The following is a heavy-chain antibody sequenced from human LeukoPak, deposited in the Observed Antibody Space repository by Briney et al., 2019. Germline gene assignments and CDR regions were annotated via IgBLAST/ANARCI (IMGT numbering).Heavy chain of an antibody. V-gene: IGHV3-33*06. CDR2: LLYDGSNK. CDR3: AKGPDSRIIYFDY. D-gene: IGHD1-26*01. J-gene: IGHJ4*02. CDR1: GFIFSSCG. Sequence: GGSLRLSCTASGFIFSSCGMHWVRQARGKGLEGVAVLLYDGSNKYCADCVKGRFHISRHHSKNTGYVQKKSLRSEDTAVYYCAKGPDSRIIYFDYWGQGTLVTVSS.